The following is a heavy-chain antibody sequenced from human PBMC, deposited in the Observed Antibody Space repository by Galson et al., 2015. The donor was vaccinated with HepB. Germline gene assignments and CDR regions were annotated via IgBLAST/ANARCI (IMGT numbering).Heavy chain of an antibody. Sequence: SVKVSCKASGGTFSSYAISWVRQAPGQGLEWVGGIIPIFGTANYAQKFQGRVTITADESTSTAYMELSSLRSEDTAVYYCAREVVVAAHHFDYWGQGTLVTVSS. V-gene: IGHV1-69*13. CDR3: AREVVVAAHHFDY. J-gene: IGHJ4*02. D-gene: IGHD2-15*01. CDR1: GGTFSSYA. CDR2: IIPIFGTA.